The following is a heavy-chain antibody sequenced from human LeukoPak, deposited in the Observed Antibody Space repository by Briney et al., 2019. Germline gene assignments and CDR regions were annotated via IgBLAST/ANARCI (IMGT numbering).Heavy chain of an antibody. V-gene: IGHV4-39*01. CDR1: GGSISSSNYY. Sequence: SETLSLTCTVSGGSISSSNYYWGWIRQPPGKGLEWIGSIYYSGSTYYNPSLKSRVTISVDTSKNQFSLKLSSVTAADTAVYYCARVEGFGELPNYYFDYWGQGTLVTVSS. CDR3: ARVEGFGELPNYYFDY. CDR2: IYYSGST. D-gene: IGHD3-10*01. J-gene: IGHJ4*02.